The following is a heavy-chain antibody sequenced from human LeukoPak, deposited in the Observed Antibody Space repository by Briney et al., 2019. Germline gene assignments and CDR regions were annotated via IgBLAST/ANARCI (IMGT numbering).Heavy chain of an antibody. CDR2: ISGSGGST. CDR1: GFTFSSNA. V-gene: IGHV3-23*01. J-gene: IGHJ4*02. CDR3: AKDQGPVRCCYEIHFDY. D-gene: IGHD2-2*01. Sequence: PGGSLRLSCAASGFTFSSNAMSWVRQAPGKGLEWVSAISGSGGSTYYADSVKGRFTISRDNSKNTLYLQMNSLRAEDTAAYYCAKDQGPVRCCYEIHFDYWGQGTLVTVSS.